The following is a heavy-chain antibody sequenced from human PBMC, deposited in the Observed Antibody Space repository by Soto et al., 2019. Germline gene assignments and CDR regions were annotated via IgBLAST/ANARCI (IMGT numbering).Heavy chain of an antibody. D-gene: IGHD3-3*01. CDR2: IYYSGST. V-gene: IGHV4-61*01. CDR1: GGSVSSGSYY. Sequence: QVQLQESGPGLVKPSETLSLTCTVSGGSVSSGSYYWSWIRQPPGKGLEWIGYIYYSGSTNYNPSLKSRVTISVDTSKNQFSLKLSSVTAADTAVYYCASVPRITIFGVVIIGSSVWGQGTTVTVSS. J-gene: IGHJ6*02. CDR3: ASVPRITIFGVVIIGSSV.